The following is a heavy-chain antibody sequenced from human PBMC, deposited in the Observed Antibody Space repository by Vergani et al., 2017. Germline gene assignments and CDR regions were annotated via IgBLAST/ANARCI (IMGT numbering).Heavy chain of an antibody. CDR2: ISGSGGST. V-gene: IGHV3-23*01. CDR3: AXDYQYSSSSDESPNWFDP. Sequence: EVQLLESGGGLVQPGGSLRLSCAASGFTFSSYAMSWVRQAPGKGLEWVSAISGSGGSTYYADSVKGRFTISRDNSKNTLYLQMNSLRAEDTAVYYCAXDYQYSSSSDESPNWFDPWGQGTLVTVSS. J-gene: IGHJ5*02. D-gene: IGHD6-6*01. CDR1: GFTFSSYA.